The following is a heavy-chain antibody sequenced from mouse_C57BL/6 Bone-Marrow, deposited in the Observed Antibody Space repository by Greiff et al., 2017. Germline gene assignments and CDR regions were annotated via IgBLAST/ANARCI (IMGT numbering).Heavy chain of an antibody. D-gene: IGHD2-4*01. CDR1: GYTFTDYY. J-gene: IGHJ4*01. Sequence: EVQLQQSGPELVKPGASVKISCKASGYTFTDYYMNWVKQSHGKSLEWIGDINPKNGGTSYNQKFKGKATLTVDKSSSTAYMELRRLTSEDSAVYYCARDYYDPPDAMDYWGQGTSVTVSS. CDR3: ARDYYDPPDAMDY. V-gene: IGHV1-26*01. CDR2: INPKNGGT.